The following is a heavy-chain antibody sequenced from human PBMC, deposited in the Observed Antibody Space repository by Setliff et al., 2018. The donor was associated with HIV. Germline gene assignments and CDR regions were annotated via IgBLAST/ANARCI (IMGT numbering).Heavy chain of an antibody. Sequence: ASVKVSCKASGYTFTSYYMHWVRQAPGQGLEWMGIINPSGGSTSYAQKFQGRVTMTRDTSTTTAYMELSSQRSEDTAVFYCARGGSGYYDFWSGSSAFEYWGQGTLVTVSS. J-gene: IGHJ4*02. V-gene: IGHV1-46*01. CDR1: GYTFTSYY. CDR2: INPSGGST. D-gene: IGHD3-3*01. CDR3: ARGGSGYYDFWSGSSAFEY.